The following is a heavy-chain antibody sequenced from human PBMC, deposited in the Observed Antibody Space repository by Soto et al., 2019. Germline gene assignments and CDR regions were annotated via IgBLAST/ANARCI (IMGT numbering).Heavy chain of an antibody. J-gene: IGHJ6*02. CDR2: IIPIYGTA. Sequence: SVKVSCKASGGTFSSFTISWVRQAPGQGLEWMGGIIPIYGTANYAQKFQDRVTIIADASTTTAYMELSSLRSEDTAIYYGAKHRRADWESYYYYSMDVWGQGXTVTVYS. CDR1: GGTFSSFT. D-gene: IGHD1-26*01. CDR3: AKHRRADWESYYYYSMDV. V-gene: IGHV1-69*13.